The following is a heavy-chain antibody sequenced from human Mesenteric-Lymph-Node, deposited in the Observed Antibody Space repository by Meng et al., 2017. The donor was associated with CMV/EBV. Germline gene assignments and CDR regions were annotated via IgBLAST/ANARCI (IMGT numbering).Heavy chain of an antibody. J-gene: IGHJ4*02. D-gene: IGHD3-10*01. CDR3: AKDGNRYDSGSDYFDY. CDR1: GYTFTTYA. Sequence: ASVKVSCKASGYTFTTYAIAWVRQAPGQGLEWMGWISAHNGNTKFAQKLQGRLTMTTDTSTSTVYMELRSLRSDDTAMYYCAKDGNRYDSGSDYFDYWGQGTLVTVSS. CDR2: ISAHNGNT. V-gene: IGHV1-18*01.